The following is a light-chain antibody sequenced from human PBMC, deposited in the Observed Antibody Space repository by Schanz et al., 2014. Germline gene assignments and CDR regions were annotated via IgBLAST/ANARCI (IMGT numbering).Light chain of an antibody. J-gene: IGKJ4*01. CDR3: QQYNNWPLLT. Sequence: EIVLTQSPVTLSVSPGERATLSCRASQSVRSNLAWYQHKPGQAPRLLISGASTRATGIPDRFSGSGSGTDFTLTISSLEPEDSAVYYCQQYNNWPLLTFGGGTKVEIK. V-gene: IGKV3D-15*01. CDR1: QSVRSN. CDR2: GAS.